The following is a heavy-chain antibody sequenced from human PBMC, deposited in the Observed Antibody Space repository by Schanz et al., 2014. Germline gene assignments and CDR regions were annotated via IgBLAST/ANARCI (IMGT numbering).Heavy chain of an antibody. J-gene: IGHJ4*02. V-gene: IGHV3-33*01. CDR3: ARDAVTSVLTPGFYY. D-gene: IGHD4-17*01. CDR1: GLNFDYYG. Sequence: QVQLVESGGGVVQLGRSLRLSCATSGLNFDYYGMNWVRQAPGKGLEWVANIGYDGSEKYYVDSVKGRFTISRDNSKDTLYLQMSGLTPEDTAVYYCARDAVTSVLTPGFYYWGQGTLVTVSS. CDR2: IGYDGSEK.